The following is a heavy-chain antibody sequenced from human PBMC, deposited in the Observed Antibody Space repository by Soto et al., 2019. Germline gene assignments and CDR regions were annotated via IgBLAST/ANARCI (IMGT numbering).Heavy chain of an antibody. CDR2: IIPMFGIP. V-gene: IGHV1-69*01. CDR3: ARGGTSGWLEGAYDV. Sequence: QVQLVQSGAEVKKPGSSVKVSCQASGGTLNKHAITWVRRAPGQGLEWLGGIIPMFGIPNYPQKFKGRVTITADDSTNTSHMELSSLTSDDTAVYYCARGGTSGWLEGAYDVWGQGTQVTVSS. CDR1: GGTLNKHA. D-gene: IGHD6-19*01. J-gene: IGHJ3*01.